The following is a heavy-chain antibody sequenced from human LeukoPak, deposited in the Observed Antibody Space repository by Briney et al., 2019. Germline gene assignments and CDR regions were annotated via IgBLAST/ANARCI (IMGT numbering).Heavy chain of an antibody. CDR1: GFTFSSYA. CDR3: AKDPVWFGELWGHYFDY. Sequence: PGGSLRLSCAASGFTFSSYAMSWVRQAPGKGLEWVSAISGSGGSTYYADSVKGRFTISRDNSKNTLYLQMNSLRAEDTAVYYCAKDPVWFGELWGHYFDYWGQGTLVTVSS. CDR2: ISGSGGST. V-gene: IGHV3-23*01. D-gene: IGHD3-10*01. J-gene: IGHJ4*02.